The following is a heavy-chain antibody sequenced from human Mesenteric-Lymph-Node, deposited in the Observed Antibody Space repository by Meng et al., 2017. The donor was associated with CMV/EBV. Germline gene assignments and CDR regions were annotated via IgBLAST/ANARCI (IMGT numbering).Heavy chain of an antibody. V-gene: IGHV3-21*04. CDR2: ISSSSSYI. CDR1: GFTFSSYS. CDR3: AKGGGSYVGGDAFDI. D-gene: IGHD1-26*01. Sequence: ETLSLTCAASGFTFSSYSMNWVRQAPGKGLEWVSSISSSSSYIYYADSVKGRFTISRDNAKNSLYLQMNSLRAEDTALYYCAKGGGSYVGGDAFDIWGQGTMVTVSS. J-gene: IGHJ3*02.